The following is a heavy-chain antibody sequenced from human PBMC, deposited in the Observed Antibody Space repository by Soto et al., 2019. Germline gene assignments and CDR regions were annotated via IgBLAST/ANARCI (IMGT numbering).Heavy chain of an antibody. CDR2: ISSSSSYI. Sequence: GGSLRLSCAASGFTFNTFSMNWVRQAPGKGLEWVSTISSSSSYIYYADSVKGRFTISRDNAKNALFPQMNSLRAEDTAVYYCARVHDYGLTNRFDPWGHGTLVTVSS. CDR1: GFTFNTFS. V-gene: IGHV3-21*01. J-gene: IGHJ5*02. CDR3: ARVHDYGLTNRFDP. D-gene: IGHD4-17*01.